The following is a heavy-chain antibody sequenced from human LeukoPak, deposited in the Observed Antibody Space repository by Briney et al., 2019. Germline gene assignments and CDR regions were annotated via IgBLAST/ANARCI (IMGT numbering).Heavy chain of an antibody. V-gene: IGHV3-9*01. D-gene: IGHD6-6*01. Sequence: PGRSLRLSCAVSGFTFDDYSTHWVRQAPGKGMEWDSGISWNSGSIGYADSVKGRFTISRDNAKNSLYLQMNSLRAEDTALYYCAKEGRLAARPLDYWGQGTLVTVSS. CDR2: ISWNSGSI. CDR1: GFTFDDYS. J-gene: IGHJ4*02. CDR3: AKEGRLAARPLDY.